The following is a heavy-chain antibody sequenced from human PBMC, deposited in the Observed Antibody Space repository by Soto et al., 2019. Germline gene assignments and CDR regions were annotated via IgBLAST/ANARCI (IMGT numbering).Heavy chain of an antibody. J-gene: IGHJ4*02. CDR1: GGSISNHY. Sequence: QVQLRESGPGLVKPSETLSLTCTVSGGSISNHYWSWIRQPPGKGLEWFGYIYYNGNTNYNPSLKSRVTMSVDTSKNQISLTLSSVTAADTAVYYCARANWYSEYWGQGTLVTVSS. CDR2: IYYNGNT. CDR3: ARANWYSEY. V-gene: IGHV4-59*11. D-gene: IGHD7-27*01.